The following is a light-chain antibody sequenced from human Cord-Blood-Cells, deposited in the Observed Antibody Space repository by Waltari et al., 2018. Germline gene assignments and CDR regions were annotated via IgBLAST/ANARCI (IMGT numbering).Light chain of an antibody. CDR1: SSNIGAGYD. CDR2: GNS. Sequence: QSVLTQPPSVSGATGQRVTISCTGSSSNIGAGYDVHWYQQLPGTAPKHLIYGNSNRPSGVPDRFSGSKSGTAASLAITGRQAEDEADYYCQSYDSSLSGWVFGGGTKLTVL. J-gene: IGLJ3*02. V-gene: IGLV1-40*01. CDR3: QSYDSSLSGWV.